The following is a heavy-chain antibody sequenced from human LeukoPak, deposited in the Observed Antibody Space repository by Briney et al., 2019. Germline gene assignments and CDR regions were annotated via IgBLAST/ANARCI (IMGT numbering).Heavy chain of an antibody. J-gene: IGHJ5*02. CDR1: GGSINSGDYY. V-gene: IGHV4-30-4*01. D-gene: IGHD4-17*01. CDR3: ARYHTVTTLLWFDP. CDR2: IYYSGST. Sequence: SQTLSLTCNVSGGSINSGDYYWSWIRQPPGKGLEWIGYIYYSGSTYYNPSLKSRVTIPVDTSKNQFSLKLSSVTAADTAVYYCARYHTVTTLLWFDPWGQGTLVTVSS.